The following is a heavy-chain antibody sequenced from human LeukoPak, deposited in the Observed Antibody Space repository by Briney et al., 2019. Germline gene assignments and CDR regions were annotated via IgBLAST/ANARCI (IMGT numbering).Heavy chain of an antibody. CDR3: ARAPTTTYYDILTGYFSDAFDI. CDR1: GGSISSYY. V-gene: IGHV4-59*01. J-gene: IGHJ3*02. D-gene: IGHD3-9*01. Sequence: SETLSLTCTVSGGSISSYYWSWNRQPPGKGLEWIGYIYYSGSTNYNPSLKSRVTISVDTSKNQFSLKLSSVTAADTAVYYCARAPTTTYYDILTGYFSDAFDIWGQGTMVTVSS. CDR2: IYYSGST.